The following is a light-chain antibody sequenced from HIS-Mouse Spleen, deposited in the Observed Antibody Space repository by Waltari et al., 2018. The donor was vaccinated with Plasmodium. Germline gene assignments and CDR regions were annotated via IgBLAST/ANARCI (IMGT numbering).Light chain of an antibody. CDR3: QNWGTGMGV. Sequence: QLVLTQSPSASASLGASVKLTCTLSSGHSSYAIAWHQQQPETGPRYLMKLNRDGSHSKGDGIPDRFSGSSSGAERYLTISSLQSEDEADYYCQNWGTGMGVFGGGTKLTVL. CDR1: SGHSSYA. J-gene: IGLJ2*01. V-gene: IGLV4-69*01. CDR2: LNRDGSH.